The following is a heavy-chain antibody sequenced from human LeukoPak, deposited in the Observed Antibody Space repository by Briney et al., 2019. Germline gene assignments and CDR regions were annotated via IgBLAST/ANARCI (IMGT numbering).Heavy chain of an antibody. Sequence: ASVKVSCKASGYIFTSYGISWVRQAPGQGLEWLGWISAYNGNTNYAQKLQGRVTMTTDTSTSTAYMELRSLRSDDTAVYYCARGVITMIVVTYFDYWGQGTLVTVSS. CDR3: ARGVITMIVVTYFDY. CDR1: GYIFTSYG. D-gene: IGHD3-22*01. CDR2: ISAYNGNT. V-gene: IGHV1-18*01. J-gene: IGHJ4*02.